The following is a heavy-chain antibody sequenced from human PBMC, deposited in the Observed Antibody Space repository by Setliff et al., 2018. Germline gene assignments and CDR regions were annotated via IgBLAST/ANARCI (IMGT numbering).Heavy chain of an antibody. Sequence: PSETLSLTCAVYGDSFSGYFWTWIRQPPGKGLEWIGDIDQSGSTNYNPSLKSRLTISVDTSNNQLSLQLTSVSAADTAICYCARAYYYASGNSHNYYMDVWGKGTAVTVSS. J-gene: IGHJ6*03. D-gene: IGHD3-10*01. CDR2: IDQSGST. CDR1: GDSFSGYF. V-gene: IGHV4-34*01. CDR3: ARAYYYASGNSHNYYMDV.